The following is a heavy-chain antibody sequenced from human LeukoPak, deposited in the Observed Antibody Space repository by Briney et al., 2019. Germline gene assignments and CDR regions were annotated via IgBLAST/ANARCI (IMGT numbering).Heavy chain of an antibody. CDR2: ISGSGGSA. CDR3: AKDLGNIVVVVAALRTFDY. Sequence: GGSLRLSCAVSGFSFSSHAMSWVRQAPGKGLEWVSAISGSGGSAYYADSVKGRFTISRDNSKNTLYLQMNSLRAEDTAVYYCAKDLGNIVVVVAALRTFDYWGQGTLVTVSS. J-gene: IGHJ4*02. D-gene: IGHD2-15*01. V-gene: IGHV3-23*01. CDR1: GFSFSSHA.